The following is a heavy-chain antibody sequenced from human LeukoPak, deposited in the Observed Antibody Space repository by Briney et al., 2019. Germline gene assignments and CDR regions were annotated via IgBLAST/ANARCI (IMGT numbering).Heavy chain of an antibody. V-gene: IGHV3-21*01. CDR3: ARGQTGYCSGGSCFATDY. CDR2: ISSSSSYI. CDR1: GFTFSSYS. D-gene: IGHD2-15*01. J-gene: IGHJ4*02. Sequence: GGSLRLSCAASGFTFSSYSMNWVRQAPGKGLEWVSSISSSSSYIYYADSVKGRFTISRDNAKNSLYLQMNSLRAEDTAVYYCARGQTGYCSGGSCFATDYWGQGTLVTVSS.